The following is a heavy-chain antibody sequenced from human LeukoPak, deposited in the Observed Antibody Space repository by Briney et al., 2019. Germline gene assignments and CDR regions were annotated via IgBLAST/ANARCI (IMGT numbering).Heavy chain of an antibody. J-gene: IGHJ6*03. CDR3: ARVGGSSGWYVGYYYMDV. D-gene: IGHD6-19*01. Sequence: GGSLRLSCAASGFTVSSNYMSWVRQAPGKGLEWVSVIYSGGSTYYAGSVKGRFTISRDNSKNTLYLQMNSLRAEDTAVYYCARVGGSSGWYVGYYYMDVWGKGTTVTVSS. CDR2: IYSGGST. V-gene: IGHV3-66*02. CDR1: GFTVSSNY.